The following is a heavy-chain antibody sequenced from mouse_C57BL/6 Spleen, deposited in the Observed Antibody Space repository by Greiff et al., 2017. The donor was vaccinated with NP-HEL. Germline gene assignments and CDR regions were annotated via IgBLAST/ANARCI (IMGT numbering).Heavy chain of an antibody. V-gene: IGHV7-3*01. CDR1: GFTFTDYY. J-gene: IGHJ1*03. CDR2: IRNKANGYTT. D-gene: IGHD2-4*01. Sequence: EVHLVESGGGLVQPGGSLSLSCAASGFTFTDYYMSWVRQPPGKALEWLGFIRNKANGYTTEYSASVKGRFTISRDNSQSILYLRMNALRAEDSATYYCARYQENEYDYWYFDVWGTGTTVTVSS. CDR3: ARYQENEYDYWYFDV.